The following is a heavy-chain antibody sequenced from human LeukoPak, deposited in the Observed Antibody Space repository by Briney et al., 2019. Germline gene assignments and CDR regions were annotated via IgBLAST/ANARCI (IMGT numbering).Heavy chain of an antibody. CDR1: GFTFSSYA. CDR3: ARDGGSNLLYYYYYYMHV. V-gene: IGHV3-30*04. D-gene: IGHD1-26*01. J-gene: IGHJ6*03. Sequence: GGSLRLSCAASGFTFSSYAMHWVRQAPDKGLGWVAVISYDGSNKYYADSVKGRFTISRDNSKNTLYLQMNSLRAEDTAVYYCARDGGSNLLYYYYYYMHVWGKGTTVTVSS. CDR2: ISYDGSNK.